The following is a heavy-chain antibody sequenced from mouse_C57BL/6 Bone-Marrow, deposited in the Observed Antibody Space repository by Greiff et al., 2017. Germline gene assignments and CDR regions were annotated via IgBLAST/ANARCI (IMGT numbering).Heavy chain of an antibody. Sequence: VQLQQSGPELVKPGASVKISCKASGYTFTDYYMNWVKQSHGKSLEWIGDINPNNGGTSYNQKFKGKATLTVDKSSSTAYMELRSLTSEDSAVYYCARRDRYYFDYWGQGTTLTVSS. V-gene: IGHV1-26*01. CDR1: GYTFTDYY. D-gene: IGHD3-3*01. CDR2: INPNNGGT. J-gene: IGHJ2*01. CDR3: ARRDRYYFDY.